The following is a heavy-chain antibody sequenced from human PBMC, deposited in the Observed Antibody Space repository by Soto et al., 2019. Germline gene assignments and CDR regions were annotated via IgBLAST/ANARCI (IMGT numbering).Heavy chain of an antibody. CDR2: IYYNGAT. D-gene: IGHD1-7*01. Sequence: SETLSLTCTVFGRSLSTTTYYWGWVRQLPGKGLEWIGTIYYNGATRYNPSLQSRVAISIDTSRNRFSLKLRSVTAADTAVYYCQIEVRELNSLANNCWGQGTLVTVS. CDR3: QIEVRELNSLANNC. CDR1: GRSLSTTTYY. J-gene: IGHJ4*02. V-gene: IGHV4-39*02.